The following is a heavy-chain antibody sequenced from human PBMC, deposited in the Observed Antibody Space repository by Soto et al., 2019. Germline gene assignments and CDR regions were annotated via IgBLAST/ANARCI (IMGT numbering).Heavy chain of an antibody. CDR3: ATASTANWYFDL. D-gene: IGHD4-17*01. CDR1: GYTLTELS. V-gene: IGHV1-24*01. CDR2: FDPEDGET. Sequence: ASVKVSCKVSGYTLTELSMHWVRQAPGKGLEWMGGFDPEDGETIYAQKFQGRVTMTEDTSTDTAYMELSSLRSEDTAVYYCATASTANWYFDLWGRGTLVTVSS. J-gene: IGHJ2*01.